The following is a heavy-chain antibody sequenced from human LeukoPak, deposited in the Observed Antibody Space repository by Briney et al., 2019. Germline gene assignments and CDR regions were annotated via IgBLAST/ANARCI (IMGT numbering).Heavy chain of an antibody. CDR3: AKEKLPSGNNFLTDQ. Sequence: PGRSLRLSCAASGFTFNSYGMHWVRQAPGKGLEWVAVISYDGPNKYYADSVKGRFTISRDDSKSTLYLQMNSLRPEDTAVYYRAKEKLPSGNNFLTDQRGQGTLVTVSS. D-gene: IGHD1-1*01. CDR1: GFTFNSYG. V-gene: IGHV3-30*18. J-gene: IGHJ4*02. CDR2: ISYDGPNK.